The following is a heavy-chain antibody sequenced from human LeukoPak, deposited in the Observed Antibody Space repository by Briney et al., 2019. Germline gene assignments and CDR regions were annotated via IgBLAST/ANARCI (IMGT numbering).Heavy chain of an antibody. J-gene: IGHJ5*02. Sequence: GGSLRLSCAASGFTFSSYAMSWVRQTPGKGLEWVSGISGSGDSDSTYYADSVKGRFTISRDNSRNTLYLQMSSLRAEDTAVYYCAKADSSGWYESNWFDPWGQGTLVTVSS. CDR2: ISGSGDSDST. CDR3: AKADSSGWYESNWFDP. D-gene: IGHD6-19*01. V-gene: IGHV3-23*01. CDR1: GFTFSSYA.